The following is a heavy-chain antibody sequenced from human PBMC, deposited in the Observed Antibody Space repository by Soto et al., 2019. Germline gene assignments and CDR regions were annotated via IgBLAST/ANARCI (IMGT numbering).Heavy chain of an antibody. J-gene: IGHJ5*02. Sequence: PGGSLRLSCAASRFTCSSYSMSWVRQAPGKGLEWVSSITGGGENTHYADSVKGRFTISRDNSMNTLSLQMNTLRVEDTAVYHCAKGRIAVAAPYNWFDPWGQGTQVTVSS. CDR1: RFTCSSYS. CDR2: ITGGGENT. V-gene: IGHV3-23*01. CDR3: AKGRIAVAAPYNWFDP. D-gene: IGHD6-19*01.